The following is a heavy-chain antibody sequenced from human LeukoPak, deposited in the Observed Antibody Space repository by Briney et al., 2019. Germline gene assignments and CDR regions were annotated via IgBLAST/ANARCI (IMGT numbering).Heavy chain of an antibody. CDR2: ISSSSSYI. D-gene: IGHD6-19*01. J-gene: IGHJ4*02. V-gene: IGHV3-21*01. Sequence: GGSLRLSCAASGFTFSSYSMDWVRQAPGKGLEWVSSISSSSSYIYYADSVKGRFTISRDNAKNSLYLQMNSLRAEDTAVYYCAKAPAVAGTGYYFDYWGQGTLVTVSS. CDR3: AKAPAVAGTGYYFDY. CDR1: GFTFSSYS.